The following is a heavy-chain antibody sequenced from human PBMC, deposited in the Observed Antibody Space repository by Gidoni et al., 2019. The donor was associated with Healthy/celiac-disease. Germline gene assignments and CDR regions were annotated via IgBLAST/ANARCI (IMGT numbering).Heavy chain of an antibody. J-gene: IGHJ4*02. CDR2: ISSSGSTR. CDR3: ARGGDYGGNRGTFDY. V-gene: IGHV3-48*03. Sequence: EVQLVESGGGLVQPGGSLRLSCAASGFTFSSYEMNWVRQAPGKGLEWVSYISSSGSTRYYADSVKGRFTISRDNAKNSLYLQMNSLRAEDTAVYYCARGGDYGGNRGTFDYWGQGTLVTVSS. D-gene: IGHD4-17*01. CDR1: GFTFSSYE.